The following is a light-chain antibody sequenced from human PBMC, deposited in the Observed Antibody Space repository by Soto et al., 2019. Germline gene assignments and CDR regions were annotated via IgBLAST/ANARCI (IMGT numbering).Light chain of an antibody. V-gene: IGLV2-11*01. CDR2: DVT. CDR3: SSYAGSYTWV. Sequence: QSALTQPRSVSGSPGRSVTISCAGTSSDVGDYDYVSWYQQHPGKAPKIMIYDVTKRPSGVPDRFSGSKSGSTASLTISGLQAEDEADYYCSSYAGSYTWVFGGGTKLTVL. J-gene: IGLJ3*02. CDR1: SSDVGDYDY.